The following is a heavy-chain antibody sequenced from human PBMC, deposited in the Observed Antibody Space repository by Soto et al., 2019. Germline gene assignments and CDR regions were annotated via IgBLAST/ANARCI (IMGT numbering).Heavy chain of an antibody. CDR2: TYYGASS. V-gene: IGHV4-38-2*01. CDR3: VRVAGSASWYGTDS. CDR1: GYSINRGHF. J-gene: IGHJ4*02. Sequence: PSETLSLPLAVSGYSINRGHFWCCPREPPGKGLEWLGTTYYGASSYYNPSLRSRITILLDASTNQLSLKLSSVTAADTAVYFCVRVAGSASWYGTDSWGQGILVTVSS. D-gene: IGHD6-13*01.